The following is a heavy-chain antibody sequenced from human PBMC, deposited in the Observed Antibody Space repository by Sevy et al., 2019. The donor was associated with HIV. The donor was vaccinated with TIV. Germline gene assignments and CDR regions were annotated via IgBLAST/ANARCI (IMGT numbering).Heavy chain of an antibody. V-gene: IGHV3-30-3*01. J-gene: IGHJ5*02. CDR1: GFTFSSYA. CDR3: ARDGRAAAGRIGWFDP. Sequence: GGSLRLSCAASGFTFSSYAMHWVRQAPGKGLEWVAVISYDGSNKYYADSVKGRFTISRDNSKNTLYLQMNSLRAEDTAVYYRARDGRAAAGRIGWFDPWGQGTLVTISS. CDR2: ISYDGSNK. D-gene: IGHD6-13*01.